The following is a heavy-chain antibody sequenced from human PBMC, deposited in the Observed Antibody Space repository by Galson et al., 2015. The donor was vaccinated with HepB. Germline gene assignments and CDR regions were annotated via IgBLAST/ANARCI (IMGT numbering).Heavy chain of an antibody. V-gene: IGHV3-23*01. D-gene: IGHD6-13*01. CDR2: ISGSGGTT. CDR3: AKDLSGSNWSPGFDS. J-gene: IGHJ4*02. Sequence: SLRLSCAASGSTFSSYAMNWVRQAPGKGLEWVSVISGSGGTTYYADSVKGRFTISRDNSKNTLYLQMSSLRAEDTAVYYCAKDLSGSNWSPGFDSWGQGTLVTVSS. CDR1: GSTFSSYA.